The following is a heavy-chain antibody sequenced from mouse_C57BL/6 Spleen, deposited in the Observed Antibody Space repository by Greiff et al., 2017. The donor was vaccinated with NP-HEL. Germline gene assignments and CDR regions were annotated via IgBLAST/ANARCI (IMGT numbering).Heavy chain of an antibody. CDR3: TRFGPYDGYTWFAY. V-gene: IGHV1-15*01. Sequence: VQLQQSGAELVRPGASVTLSCKASGYTFTDYELHWVKQTPVHGLEWIGAIDPETGGTAYNQKFKGKAILTADKSSSTAYMELRSLTSEDSAVYYCTRFGPYDGYTWFAYWGQGTLVTVSA. CDR2: IDPETGGT. J-gene: IGHJ3*01. D-gene: IGHD2-3*01. CDR1: GYTFTDYE.